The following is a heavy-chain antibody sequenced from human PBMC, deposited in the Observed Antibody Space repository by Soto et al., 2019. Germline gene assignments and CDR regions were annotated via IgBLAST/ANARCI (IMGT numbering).Heavy chain of an antibody. CDR1: GGSISSGGYY. CDR2: IYYSGST. CDR3: ASRDPGTSVDY. Sequence: SETLSLTCTVSGGSISSGGYYWSWIRQHPGKGLEWIGYIYYSGSTYYNPSLKSRVTISVDTSKNQFSLKLSSVTAADTAVYYCASRDPGTSVDYWGQGTLVTVSS. J-gene: IGHJ4*02. V-gene: IGHV4-31*03. D-gene: IGHD1-7*01.